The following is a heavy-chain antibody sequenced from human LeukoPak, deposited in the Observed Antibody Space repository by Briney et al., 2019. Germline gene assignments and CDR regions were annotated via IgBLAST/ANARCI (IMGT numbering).Heavy chain of an antibody. CDR3: ARGTRSFMVREPQLSYFDY. CDR1: GFTFSSYG. Sequence: GGSLRLSCAASGFTFSSYGMHWVRQAPGKGLEWVAVIWYDGSNKYYADSVKGRFTISRDNSKNTLYLQMNSLRAEDTAVYYCARGTRSFMVREPQLSYFDYWGQGTLVTVSS. V-gene: IGHV3-33*01. CDR2: IWYDGSNK. D-gene: IGHD3-10*01. J-gene: IGHJ4*02.